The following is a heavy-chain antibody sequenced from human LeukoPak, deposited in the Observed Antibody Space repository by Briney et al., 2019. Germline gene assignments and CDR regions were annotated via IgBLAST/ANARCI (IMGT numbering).Heavy chain of an antibody. CDR2: IDGDGRQK. J-gene: IGHJ3*02. D-gene: IGHD3-3*02. Sequence: GGSLRLSCIASGFSFTNYWMVWIRQAPGKGLEWVASIDGDGRQKDYVGSVKGRFTISRDNARNSLFLQLNSLRTEDTALYYCAIDMAFSAFDIWGHGTMVIVSS. CDR3: AIDMAFSAFDI. CDR1: GFSFTNYW. V-gene: IGHV3-7*03.